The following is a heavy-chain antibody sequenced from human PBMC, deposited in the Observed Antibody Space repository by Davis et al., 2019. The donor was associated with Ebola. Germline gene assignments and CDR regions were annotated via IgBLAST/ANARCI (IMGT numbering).Heavy chain of an antibody. CDR3: ATLRRTITGMDDGFDI. V-gene: IGHV5-51*01. Sequence: GGSLGLSCAASGFIFSSYVMSWVRQMPGKGLEWMGIIYTGDSDTRYSPSFRGQVTISADKSIKTAFLQWSSLKASDTAMYYCATLRRTITGMDDGFDIWGQGTMVTVSS. CDR2: IYTGDSDT. J-gene: IGHJ3*02. CDR1: GFIFSSYV. D-gene: IGHD1-20*01.